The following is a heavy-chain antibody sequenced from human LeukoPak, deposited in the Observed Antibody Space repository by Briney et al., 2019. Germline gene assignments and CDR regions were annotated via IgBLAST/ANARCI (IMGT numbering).Heavy chain of an antibody. CDR2: IYSSGST. CDR1: GFPFSTYA. J-gene: IGHJ4*02. CDR3: TRGATGPEY. D-gene: IGHD1-1*01. V-gene: IGHV4-59*01. Sequence: GSLRLSCAASGFPFSTYAMTWVRQTPGKGLEWIGYIYSSGSTNYNPSLKSRVTISVDTSKNQFSLKLNSVTAADTAVYYCTRGATGPEYWGQGTLVTVSS.